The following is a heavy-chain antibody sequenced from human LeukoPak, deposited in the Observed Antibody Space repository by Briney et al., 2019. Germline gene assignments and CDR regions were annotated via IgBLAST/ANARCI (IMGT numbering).Heavy chain of an antibody. D-gene: IGHD1-1*01. CDR3: ARDNRKVERRVSYYYGMDV. CDR1: GGPASSGSYY. Sequence: SETLSLTCTVSGGPASSGSYYWSWIRQPPRKGLEWIGYISYSGSINYNPSLKSRVIISIDTSKNQFSIKLSSVTAADTAVYYCARDNRKVERRVSYYYGMDVWGQRTTVTVSS. CDR2: ISYSGSI. J-gene: IGHJ6*02. V-gene: IGHV4-61*01.